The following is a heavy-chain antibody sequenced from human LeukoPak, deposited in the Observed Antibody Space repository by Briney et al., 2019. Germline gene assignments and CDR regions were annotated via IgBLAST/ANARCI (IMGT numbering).Heavy chain of an antibody. CDR1: GGSISSSSYY. CDR3: ARDRGSGSYWEVDY. D-gene: IGHD1-26*01. CDR2: IYYSGST. Sequence: SETLSLTCTVSGGSISSSSYYWGWIRQPPGKGLEWIGSIYYSGSTYYNSSLKSRVTISVDTSKNQFSLKLSSVTAADTAVYYCARDRGSGSYWEVDYWGQGTLVTVSS. J-gene: IGHJ4*02. V-gene: IGHV4-39*07.